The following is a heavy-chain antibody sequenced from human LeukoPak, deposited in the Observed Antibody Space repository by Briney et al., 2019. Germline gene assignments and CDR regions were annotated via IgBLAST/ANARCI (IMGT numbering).Heavy chain of an antibody. CDR2: IIPIFGTA. D-gene: IGHD3-22*01. J-gene: IGHJ4*02. V-gene: IGHV1-69*05. CDR1: GGTFSSYA. Sequence: KVSCKASGGTFSSYAISWVRQAPGQGLEWMGGIIPIFGTANYAQKFQGRVTITTDESTSTAYVELSSLRSEDTAVYYCARGFRYDSSGLTYCFDYWGQGTLVTVSS. CDR3: ARGFRYDSSGLTYCFDY.